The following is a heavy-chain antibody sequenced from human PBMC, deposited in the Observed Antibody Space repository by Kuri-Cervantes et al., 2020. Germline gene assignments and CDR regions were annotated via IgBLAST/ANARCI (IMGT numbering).Heavy chain of an antibody. J-gene: IGHJ5*02. CDR2: ISAYNGNT. Sequence: ASVKVSCKASGYTFTSYGISWVRQAPGQGLEWMGWISAYNGNTNYAQKLQGRVTMTTDTSTSTAYMELRSLRSEDTAVYYCAKGVVAAKRAPTRERGSTTLAYNWFDPWGQGTLVTVSS. D-gene: IGHD2-15*01. CDR1: GYTFTSYG. V-gene: IGHV1-18*01. CDR3: AKGVVAAKRAPTRERGSTTLAYNWFDP.